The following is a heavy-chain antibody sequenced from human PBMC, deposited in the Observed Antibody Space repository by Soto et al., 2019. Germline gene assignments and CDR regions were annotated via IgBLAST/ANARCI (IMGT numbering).Heavy chain of an antibody. D-gene: IGHD2-2*02. CDR1: GFTFSNFD. CDR3: ARAYTGRLPRRADYYYAMDV. CDR2: IGAARDP. J-gene: IGHJ6*02. Sequence: GGSLRLSCATSGFTFSNFDMHWVRQVPGEGLEWVSAIGAARDPYYLGSVKGRFTISREDAKNSVYLQMNDLRAGDSAVYYCARAYTGRLPRRADYYYAMDVWGQGTTVTVSS. V-gene: IGHV3-13*05.